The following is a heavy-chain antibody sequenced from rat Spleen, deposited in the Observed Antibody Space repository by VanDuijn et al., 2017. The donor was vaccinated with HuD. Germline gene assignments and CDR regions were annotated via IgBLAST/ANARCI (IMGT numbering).Heavy chain of an antibody. Sequence: EVQLVESGGGLVQPGRSLKLSCVASGFTFNNYWMTWIRQAPGKGLEWVASITNTGSSVYYPDSVKGRFTISRDNAKSTLYLQMDSLRSEDTATYYCASPQLPGMDAWGQGASVTVSS. J-gene: IGHJ4*01. D-gene: IGHD1-4*01. CDR1: GFTFNNYW. CDR2: ITNTGSSV. V-gene: IGHV5-31*01. CDR3: ASPQLPGMDA.